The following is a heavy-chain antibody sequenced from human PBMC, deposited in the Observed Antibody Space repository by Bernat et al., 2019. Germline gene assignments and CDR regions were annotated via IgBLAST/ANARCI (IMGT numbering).Heavy chain of an antibody. J-gene: IGHJ4*02. CDR3: ATFNYGDQRVY. V-gene: IGHV3-30*01. D-gene: IGHD4-17*01. CDR2: ISYDGSNK. Sequence: QVQLVESGGGVVQPGRSQRLSCAASGFTFSSSTIHWVRQAPGKGLEWVAVISYDGSNKYYADSVKGRFTISRDSSKNALYLQMNSLRAEDTAVYYCATFNYGDQRVYWGQGTLVTVSS. CDR1: GFTFSSST.